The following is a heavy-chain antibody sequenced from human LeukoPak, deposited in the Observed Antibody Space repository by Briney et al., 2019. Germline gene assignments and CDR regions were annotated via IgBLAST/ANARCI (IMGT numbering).Heavy chain of an antibody. Sequence: GGSLGLSCAASGFTFTSYWMSWVRQAPGKGLEWVAIISPDGSETKYVDSVKGRFTISRDNAKNSLYLQMSSLRTEDTAVYYCARDRGFGGDDYWGQGTLVTVSS. CDR2: ISPDGSET. CDR1: GFTFTSYW. V-gene: IGHV3-7*01. D-gene: IGHD3-10*01. CDR3: ARDRGFGGDDY. J-gene: IGHJ4*02.